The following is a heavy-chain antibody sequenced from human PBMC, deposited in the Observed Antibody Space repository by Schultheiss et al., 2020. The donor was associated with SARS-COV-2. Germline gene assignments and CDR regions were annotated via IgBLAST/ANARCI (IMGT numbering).Heavy chain of an antibody. V-gene: IGHV3-21*01. J-gene: IGHJ3*02. CDR3: AKDNWAQWAQRRIDAFDI. D-gene: IGHD1-1*01. CDR2: ISSSTYI. CDR1: GFTFTNYA. Sequence: GGSLRLSCAASGFTFTNYAMNWVRQAPGKGLEWVASISSSTYIYYADSVKGRFTISRDNAKNSLDLQMNSLRAEDTAVYYCAKDNWAQWAQRRIDAFDIWGQGTLVTVSS.